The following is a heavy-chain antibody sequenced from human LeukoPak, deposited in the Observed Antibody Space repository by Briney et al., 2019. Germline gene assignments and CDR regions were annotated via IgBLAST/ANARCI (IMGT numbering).Heavy chain of an antibody. CDR2: IQSETDGGTA. CDR1: GFSFSHAW. Sequence: GGSLRLSCAASGFSFSHAWMTWVRQAPGKGLEWIGRIQSETDGGTADYAAPVKGRFTISRDDSKNMLYLQMNSLKNEDTAVYYCTTSPQWLENWGQGTLVTVSP. V-gene: IGHV3-15*01. J-gene: IGHJ4*02. D-gene: IGHD6-19*01. CDR3: TTSPQWLEN.